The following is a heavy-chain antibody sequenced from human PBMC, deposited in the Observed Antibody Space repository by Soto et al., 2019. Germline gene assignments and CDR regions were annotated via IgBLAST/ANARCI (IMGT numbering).Heavy chain of an antibody. V-gene: IGHV4-34*01. Sequence: QVQLQQWGAGLLKPSETLSLTCAVYGGSFSGYYWTWIRKPPGTGLEWIGEINHSGSTNYNPSLKSRVTISVDTSKNQFSLKLTPVTAADTAVYYCARDKITGLFDYWGQGTLVTVSS. CDR3: ARDKITGLFDY. CDR1: GGSFSGYY. J-gene: IGHJ4*02. CDR2: INHSGST. D-gene: IGHD2-8*02.